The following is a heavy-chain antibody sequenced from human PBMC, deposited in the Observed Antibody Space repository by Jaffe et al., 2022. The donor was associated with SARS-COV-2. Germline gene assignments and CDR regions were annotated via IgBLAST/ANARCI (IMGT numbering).Heavy chain of an antibody. CDR2: ISSSSSYI. D-gene: IGHD3-10*01. CDR1: GFTFSSYS. V-gene: IGHV3-21*01. Sequence: EVQLVESGGGLVKPGGSLRLSCAASGFTFSSYSMNWVRQAPGKGLEWVSSISSSSSYIYYADSVKGRFTISRDNAKNSLYLQMNSLRAEDTAVYYCARELPPGKGPPTAFDIWGQGTMVTVSS. J-gene: IGHJ3*02. CDR3: ARELPPGKGPPTAFDI.